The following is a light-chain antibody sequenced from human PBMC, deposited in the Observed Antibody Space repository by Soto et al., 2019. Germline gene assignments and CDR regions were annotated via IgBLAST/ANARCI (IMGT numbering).Light chain of an antibody. J-gene: IGLJ1*01. Sequence: QSALTQPASVSGSPGQSITISCTGTSSDVSGYNYVSWYQQHPGKAPKLLIYDVTNRPSGVSYRFSGSKSGNTASLTISGLQAEDEADYYCSSYTSSITLYVFGTGTKLTVL. V-gene: IGLV2-14*01. CDR3: SSYTSSITLYV. CDR2: DVT. CDR1: SSDVSGYNY.